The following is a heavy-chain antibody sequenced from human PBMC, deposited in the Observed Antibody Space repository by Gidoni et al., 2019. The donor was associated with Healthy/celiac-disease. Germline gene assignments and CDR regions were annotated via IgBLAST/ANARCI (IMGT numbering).Heavy chain of an antibody. Sequence: EVQLVESGGGLVQPGGSLRLSCAASGFTVSSNYMSWVRQAPGKGLEWVSVIYSGGSTYYADSVKGRFTISRHNSKNTLYLQMNSLRAEDTAVYYCASTSETKWELLGGFDYWGQGTLVTVSS. CDR3: ASTSETKWELLGGFDY. J-gene: IGHJ4*02. CDR2: IYSGGST. CDR1: GFTVSSNY. D-gene: IGHD1-26*01. V-gene: IGHV3-53*04.